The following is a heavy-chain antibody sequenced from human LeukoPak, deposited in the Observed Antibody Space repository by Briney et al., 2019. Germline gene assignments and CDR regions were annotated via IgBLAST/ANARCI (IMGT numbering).Heavy chain of an antibody. Sequence: PGGSLRLSCAASGFTFSGSAMHWVRQASGKGLERVGRIRSKANSYATAYAASVKGRFTISRDDSKNTAYLQMNSLKTEDTAVYYCTRHDRINDIWGQGTMVTVSS. D-gene: IGHD3-10*01. J-gene: IGHJ3*02. CDR3: TRHDRINDI. CDR2: IRSKANSYAT. CDR1: GFTFSGSA. V-gene: IGHV3-73*01.